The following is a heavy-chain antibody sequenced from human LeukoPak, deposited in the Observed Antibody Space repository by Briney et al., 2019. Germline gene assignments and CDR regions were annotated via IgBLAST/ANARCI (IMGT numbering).Heavy chain of an antibody. CDR2: IYHSGST. CDR3: ARVLEIAFDI. D-gene: IGHD1-1*01. Sequence: SQTLSLTCTVSGGSISSGGYYWSWIRQPPGKGLEWIGYIYHSGSTYYNPSLKSRVTISVDRSKNQFSLKLSSVTAADTAVYYCARVLEIAFDIWGQGTMDTVSS. J-gene: IGHJ3*02. CDR1: GGSISSGGYY. V-gene: IGHV4-30-2*01.